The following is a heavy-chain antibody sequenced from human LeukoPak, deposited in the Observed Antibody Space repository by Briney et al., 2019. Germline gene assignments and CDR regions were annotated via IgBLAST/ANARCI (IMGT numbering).Heavy chain of an antibody. V-gene: IGHV4-34*01. CDR2: MSHTGAT. CDR3: ARGLHYNILTGGMDV. D-gene: IGHD3-9*01. CDR1: GGSFSGYY. Sequence: SETLSLTCAVYGGSFSGYYWSWIRQSPEKGLEWIGEMSHTGATNYNPSLKSRITVSVDTSKKQFSLNLRSVTAADTAVYYCARGLHYNILTGGMDVWGQGTTVIVSS. J-gene: IGHJ6*02.